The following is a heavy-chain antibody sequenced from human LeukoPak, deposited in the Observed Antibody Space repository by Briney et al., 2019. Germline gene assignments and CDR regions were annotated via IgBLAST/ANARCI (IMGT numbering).Heavy chain of an antibody. V-gene: IGHV4-38-2*02. CDR1: GYSISSGYY. CDR2: IYHSGST. Sequence: SETLSLTCTVSGYSISSGYYWGWIRQPPGKGLEWIGSIYHSGSTYYNPSLKSRVTISVDTSKNQFSLKLSSVTAADTAVYYCARDQRIVGSADYYYMDVWGKGTTVTISS. D-gene: IGHD3-22*01. J-gene: IGHJ6*03. CDR3: ARDQRIVGSADYYYMDV.